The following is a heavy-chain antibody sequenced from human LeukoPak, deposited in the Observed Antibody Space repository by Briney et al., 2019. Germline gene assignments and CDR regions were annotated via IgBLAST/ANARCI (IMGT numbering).Heavy chain of an antibody. D-gene: IGHD5-24*01. J-gene: IGHJ4*02. V-gene: IGHV3-64*01. CDR3: AGGVEMITAPDY. Sequence: RGSLRLSCAASGFTFSSYPMHWVRQAPGKGLEYVSITSDNGDNTYYAISVKGRFTISRYNSKNTLYLQMGGLRTEDMAVYYCAGGVEMITAPDYWGQGTQVTVSS. CDR2: TSDNGDNT. CDR1: GFTFSSYP.